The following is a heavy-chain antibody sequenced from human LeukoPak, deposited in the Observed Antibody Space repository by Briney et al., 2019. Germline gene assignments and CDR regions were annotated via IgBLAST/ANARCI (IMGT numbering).Heavy chain of an antibody. J-gene: IGHJ4*02. CDR1: GFTFSSYA. CDR3: AKSRSAVAVAGSNY. Sequence: GGSLRLSCAASGFTFSSYAMSWVRQAPGKGLEWVSGISGSGDNTYYADSVKGRFTISRDSSRDTLYLQMNSLRAEDTAVYYYAKSRSAVAVAGSNYWGQGTLVTVSS. CDR2: ISGSGDNT. D-gene: IGHD6-19*01. V-gene: IGHV3-23*01.